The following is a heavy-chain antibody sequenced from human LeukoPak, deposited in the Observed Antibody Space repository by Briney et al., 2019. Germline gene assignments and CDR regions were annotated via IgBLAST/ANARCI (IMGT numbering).Heavy chain of an antibody. Sequence: GGSLRLSCAASGFTFRSYWMHWVRQAPGKGLVWVSRISTDGTTTSYADSVKGRFTISRDNAKNSLYLQMNSLRAEDTAVYYCARESPYYDSSGLLDYWGQGTLVTVSS. D-gene: IGHD3-22*01. CDR1: GFTFRSYW. CDR3: ARESPYYDSSGLLDY. V-gene: IGHV3-74*01. CDR2: ISTDGTTT. J-gene: IGHJ4*02.